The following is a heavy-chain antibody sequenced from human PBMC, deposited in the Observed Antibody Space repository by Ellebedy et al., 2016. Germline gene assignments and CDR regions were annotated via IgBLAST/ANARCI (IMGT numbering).Heavy chain of an antibody. D-gene: IGHD6-13*01. V-gene: IGHV1-46*01. Sequence: ASVKVSXKASSYTFSNYAITWVRQAPGQGLEWMGVINPSGGSTSYAQKFQGRVTMSRRTSTRTVYVELSSLTSEDTAVYYCTRVSAEVSSGNWHFDLWGRGTLVTVSS. J-gene: IGHJ2*01. CDR1: SYTFSNYA. CDR3: TRVSAEVSSGNWHFDL. CDR2: INPSGGST.